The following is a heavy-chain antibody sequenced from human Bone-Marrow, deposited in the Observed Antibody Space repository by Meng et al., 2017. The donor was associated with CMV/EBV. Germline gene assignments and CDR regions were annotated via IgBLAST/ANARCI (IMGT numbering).Heavy chain of an antibody. V-gene: IGHV3-21*01. CDR1: GFTFDTYT. J-gene: IGHJ4*02. CDR2: LTGSSSNI. D-gene: IGHD6-6*01. Sequence: GESLKISCVGSGFTFDTYTMNWVRLAPGKGLEWLSSLTGSSSNIYYAESVRGRFTISRDNAKKSLYLQMNSLRAEDAAVYYCARSTRRGRLAYWGQGTQVTVSS. CDR3: ARSTRRGRLAY.